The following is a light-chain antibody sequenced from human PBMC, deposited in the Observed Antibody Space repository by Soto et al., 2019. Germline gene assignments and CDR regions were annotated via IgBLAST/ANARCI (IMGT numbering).Light chain of an antibody. Sequence: EIVMTQSPATLSVSPGERATLSCRASQSVGSNLAWYQQKPGQAPRRLIYGGSTRATVIPARCSGSGSGTEVTLTISILQSEDFAIDFCQRYKNGTPDRTFGQGTKVEIK. CDR3: QRYKNGTPDRT. CDR1: QSVGSN. J-gene: IGKJ1*01. CDR2: GGS. V-gene: IGKV3-15*01.